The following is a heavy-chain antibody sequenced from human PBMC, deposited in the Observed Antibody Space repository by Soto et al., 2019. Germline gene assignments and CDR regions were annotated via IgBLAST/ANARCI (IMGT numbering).Heavy chain of an antibody. CDR2: IYSAGSA. D-gene: IGHD6-13*01. Sequence: EVQLVESGGGLVQPGGSLRLSCAASGFTVSSYHMSWVRQAPGKGLEWVSIIYSAGSADFADSVKGRFTISRDNSKNTLYLQMRSLRAEDTAVYYCTRVYSSSYHYFDSWGQGTLVTVSS. CDR3: TRVYSSSYHYFDS. V-gene: IGHV3-66*01. J-gene: IGHJ4*02. CDR1: GFTVSSYH.